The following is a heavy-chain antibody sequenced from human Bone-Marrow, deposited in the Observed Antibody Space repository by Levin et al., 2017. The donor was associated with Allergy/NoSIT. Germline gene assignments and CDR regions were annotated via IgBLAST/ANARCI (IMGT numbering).Heavy chain of an antibody. CDR1: GFTFSSYG. CDR2: ISYDATYQ. V-gene: IGHV3-30*18. J-gene: IGHJ6*02. Sequence: SCAASGFTFSSYGVHWVRQAPGKGLEWVAVISYDATYQYYADSVKGRFTISRDNSKNTLYLQMNSLSAEDTAVYYCAKDFGMFYDFWSGYYIGNIYKGMEVWGQGTTATVS. CDR3: AKDFGMFYDFWSGYYIGNIYKGMEV. D-gene: IGHD3-3*01.